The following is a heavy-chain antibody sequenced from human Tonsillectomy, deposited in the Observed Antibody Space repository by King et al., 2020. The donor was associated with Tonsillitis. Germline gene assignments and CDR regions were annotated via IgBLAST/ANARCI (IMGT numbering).Heavy chain of an antibody. D-gene: IGHD3-3*01. CDR3: ARDHITIFGVIVTTVGTFDI. J-gene: IGHJ3*02. V-gene: IGHV3-7*01. CDR1: GFTFSSYK. Sequence: VQLVESGGGLVQPGGSLRLSCAASGFTFSSYKMSWVRQAPGKGLEWVADIKGDGSEEYYVDSVKGRFTISRDNAKNSVDLQMNSLRAEETAVYYCARDHITIFGVIVTTVGTFDIWGQGTMVTVSS. CDR2: IKGDGSEE.